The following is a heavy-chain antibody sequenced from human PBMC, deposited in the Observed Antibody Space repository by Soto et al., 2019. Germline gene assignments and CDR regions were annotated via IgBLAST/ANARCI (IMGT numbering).Heavy chain of an antibody. CDR1: GFPFASFS. J-gene: IGHJ4*02. V-gene: IGHV3-48*02. CDR2: ITDFTSSII. CDR3: ASVKGPTLSPHYLDY. Sequence: PGGSLRLSCAASGFPFASFSLHWVRQAPGKGLEWLSYITDFTSSIIYYADSVKGRFTVSRDNARNSLYLQMNRLRDEDMAVYYCASVKGPTLSPHYLDYWGQGTLVTVSS.